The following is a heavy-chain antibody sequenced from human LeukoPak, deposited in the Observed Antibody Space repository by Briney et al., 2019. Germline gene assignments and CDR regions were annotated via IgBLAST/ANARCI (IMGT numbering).Heavy chain of an antibody. D-gene: IGHD3-22*01. CDR2: IYYSGST. V-gene: IGHV4-59*01. CDR1: GGSISSYY. Sequence: NPSETLSLTCTVSGGSISSYYWSWIRQPPGKGLEWIGYIYYSGSTNYNPSLKSRVTISVDTSKNQFSLKLSSVTAADTAVYYCARCGTTYYYDSSGYYYVPSSYYYYMDVWGKGTTVTISS. CDR3: ARCGTTYYYDSSGYYYVPSSYYYYMDV. J-gene: IGHJ6*03.